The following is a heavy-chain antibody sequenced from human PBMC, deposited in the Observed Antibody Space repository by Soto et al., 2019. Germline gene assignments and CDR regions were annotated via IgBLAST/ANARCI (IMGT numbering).Heavy chain of an antibody. J-gene: IGHJ4*02. D-gene: IGHD3-22*01. CDR1: GGTFSSYA. CDR3: ASGYYDSSGYYDY. Sequence: SVKVSCKASGGTFSSYAISWVRQAPGQGLEWMGGIIPIFGTANYAQKFQGRVTITADESTSTAYMELSSLRSEDTAVYYCASGYYDSSGYYDYWGQGTLVTVSS. CDR2: IIPIFGTA. V-gene: IGHV1-69*13.